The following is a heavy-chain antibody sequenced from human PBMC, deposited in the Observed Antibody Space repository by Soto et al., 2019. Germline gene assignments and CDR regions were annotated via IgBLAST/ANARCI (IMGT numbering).Heavy chain of an antibody. CDR3: ASSGSYTPTGGFDY. J-gene: IGHJ4*02. V-gene: IGHV1-18*01. CDR1: GYTFTSYA. CDR2: ISAYNGNT. D-gene: IGHD1-26*01. Sequence: ASVKVSCKASGYTFTSYAMHWVRQAPGQGLEWMGWISAYNGNTNYAQKLQGRVTMTTDTSTSTAYMELRSLRSDDTAVYYCASSGSYTPTGGFDYWGQGTLVTVSS.